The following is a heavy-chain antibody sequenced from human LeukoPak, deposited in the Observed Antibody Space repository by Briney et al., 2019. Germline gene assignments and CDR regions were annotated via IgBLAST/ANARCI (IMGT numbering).Heavy chain of an antibody. V-gene: IGHV3-30*18. CDR3: AKAPYGRWGDRYYYFDY. D-gene: IGHD4-23*01. CDR1: GFTFSSYG. J-gene: IGHJ4*02. Sequence: GGSLRLSCAASGFTFSSYGMHWVRQAPGKGLEWVAVISYDGSNKYYADSVKGRFTISRDNSKNTLYLQMNSLRAEDTAVYYCAKAPYGRWGDRYYYFDYWGQGTLVTVSS. CDR2: ISYDGSNK.